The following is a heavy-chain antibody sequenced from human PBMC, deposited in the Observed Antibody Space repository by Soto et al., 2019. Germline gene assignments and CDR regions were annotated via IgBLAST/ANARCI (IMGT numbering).Heavy chain of an antibody. Sequence: GGSLRLSCAASGFTFSSYWMSWVRQAPGKGLEWVANIKQDGSEKYYVDSVKGRFTISRDNAKNSLYLQMNSLRAEDTAVYYCARDGPMYDILTGGEIPYYYYYYMDVWGKGTTVTVSS. V-gene: IGHV3-7*01. CDR1: GFTFSSYW. J-gene: IGHJ6*03. D-gene: IGHD3-9*01. CDR2: IKQDGSEK. CDR3: ARDGPMYDILTGGEIPYYYYYYMDV.